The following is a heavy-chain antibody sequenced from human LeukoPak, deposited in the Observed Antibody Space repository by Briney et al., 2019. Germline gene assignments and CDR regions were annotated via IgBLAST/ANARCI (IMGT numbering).Heavy chain of an antibody. D-gene: IGHD5-12*01. CDR1: GFTFSTYW. CDR3: AKESGYDVDLEY. J-gene: IGHJ4*02. V-gene: IGHV3-74*01. CDR2: INTDGSTT. Sequence: GGSLRLPCAGSGFTFSTYWMHWVRQAPGGGLVWVSGINTDGSTTSYADSVKGRFTISRDNAKNTVYLQMSSLRAEDTAVYYCAKESGYDVDLEYWGQGALVTVSS.